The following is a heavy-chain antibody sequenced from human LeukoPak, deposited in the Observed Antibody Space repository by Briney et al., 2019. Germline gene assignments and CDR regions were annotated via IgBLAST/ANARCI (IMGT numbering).Heavy chain of an antibody. D-gene: IGHD6-6*01. Sequence: ASVKVSCKASGYTFTGYYMHWVRQAPGQGLGWMGWINPNSGGTNYAQKFQGRVTMTRDTSISTAYMELSRLRSDDTAVYYCARDSSIAARRVLYYFDYWGQGTLVTVSS. CDR2: INPNSGGT. J-gene: IGHJ4*02. CDR3: ARDSSIAARRVLYYFDY. CDR1: GYTFTGYY. V-gene: IGHV1-2*02.